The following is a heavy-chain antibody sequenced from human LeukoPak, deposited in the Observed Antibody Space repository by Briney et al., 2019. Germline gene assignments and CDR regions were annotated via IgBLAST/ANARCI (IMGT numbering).Heavy chain of an antibody. CDR1: GFSFSTYS. CDR2: ISGGGST. J-gene: IGHJ4*02. CDR3: ARGGGSGSYESFDY. D-gene: IGHD3-10*01. Sequence: GGSLRLSCAASGFSFSTYSMNWVRQAPGKGLEWVSVISGGGSTYYADSVKGRFTISRDISKNTLYLQMNSLRAEDTAVYYCARGGGSGSYESFDYWGQGALVTVSS. V-gene: IGHV3-53*01.